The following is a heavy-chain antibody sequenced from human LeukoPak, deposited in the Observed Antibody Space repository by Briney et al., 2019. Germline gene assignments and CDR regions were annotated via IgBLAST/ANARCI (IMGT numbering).Heavy chain of an antibody. Sequence: GASVKVSCKASGYTFTGYYMHWVRQAPGQGLEWMGIINPSGGSTSYAQKFQGRVTMTRDTSTSTVYMELSSLRSEDTAVYYCARVPRDYDSSGYYDYWGQGTLVTVSS. D-gene: IGHD3-22*01. CDR3: ARVPRDYDSSGYYDY. V-gene: IGHV1-46*01. CDR1: GYTFTGYY. J-gene: IGHJ4*02. CDR2: INPSGGST.